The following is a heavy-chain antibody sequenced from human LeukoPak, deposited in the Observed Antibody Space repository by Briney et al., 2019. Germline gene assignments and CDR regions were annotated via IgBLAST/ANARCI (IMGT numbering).Heavy chain of an antibody. CDR1: GFTFGSYA. V-gene: IGHV3-23*01. Sequence: GGSLRLSCAASGFTFGSYAMSWVRQAPGKGLEWVSAISGSGGSTYYADSVKGRFTISRDNSKNTLYLQMNSLRAEDTAVYYCAKDPTDIVVVPAAIPVNWFDPWGQGTLVTVSS. D-gene: IGHD2-2*01. CDR3: AKDPTDIVVVPAAIPVNWFDP. J-gene: IGHJ5*02. CDR2: ISGSGGST.